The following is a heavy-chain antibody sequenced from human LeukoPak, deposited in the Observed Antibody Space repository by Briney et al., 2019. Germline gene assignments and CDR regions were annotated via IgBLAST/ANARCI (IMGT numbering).Heavy chain of an antibody. V-gene: IGHV4-39*07. CDR3: ARDDWGHQTYYYYGMDV. J-gene: IGHJ6*02. Sequence: SETLSLTCTVSGGSISSSSYYWGWIRQPPGKGLEWIGNIYYSGSTYYNPSLKSRVTISVDTSNNHFFLKLSSVTAADTAVYYCARDDWGHQTYYYYGMDVWGQGTTVTVSS. CDR2: IYYSGST. CDR1: GGSISSSSYY. D-gene: IGHD7-27*01.